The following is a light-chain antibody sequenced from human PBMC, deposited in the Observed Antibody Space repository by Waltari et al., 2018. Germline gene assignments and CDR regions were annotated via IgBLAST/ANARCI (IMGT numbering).Light chain of an antibody. CDR3: MQSIELPLT. CDR1: QSLPHSDGKTY. Sequence: DVVLTKPQPSLSVPHGQQASITCKPGQSLPHSDGKTYLCWYLQKPGQPPPLHIYGVSNRISGVPDSFSGSGSGRDFTLKIRRVEAEDVGVYFCMQSIELPLTFGGGTTVEIK. CDR2: GVS. V-gene: IGKV2D-29*01. J-gene: IGKJ4*01.